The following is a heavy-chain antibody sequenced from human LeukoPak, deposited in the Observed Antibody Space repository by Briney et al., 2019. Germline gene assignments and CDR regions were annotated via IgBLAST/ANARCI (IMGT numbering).Heavy chain of an antibody. CDR2: ISGSGGST. CDR3: ARLRYFDWLLFFDY. D-gene: IGHD3-9*01. Sequence: GGSLRLSCAASGFTFSSYAMSWVRQAPGKGLEWVSAISGSGGSTYYADSVKGRFTISRDNSENTLYLQMNSLRAEDTAVYYCARLRYFDWLLFFDYWGQGTLVTVSS. J-gene: IGHJ4*02. V-gene: IGHV3-23*01. CDR1: GFTFSSYA.